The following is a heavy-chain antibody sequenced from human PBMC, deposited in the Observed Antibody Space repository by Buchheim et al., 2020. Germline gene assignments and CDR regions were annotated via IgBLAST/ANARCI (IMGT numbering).Heavy chain of an antibody. Sequence: QVQLVESGGGLVKPGGSLRLSCAASGFTFSSYGMHWVRQAPGKGLEWVAVISYDGSNKYYADSVKGRFTISRDNSKNTLYLQMNSLRAEDTAVYYCAKDMGYSYGYRVGADYWGQGTL. CDR3: AKDMGYSYGYRVGADY. CDR1: GFTFSSYG. J-gene: IGHJ4*02. V-gene: IGHV3-30*18. D-gene: IGHD5-18*01. CDR2: ISYDGSNK.